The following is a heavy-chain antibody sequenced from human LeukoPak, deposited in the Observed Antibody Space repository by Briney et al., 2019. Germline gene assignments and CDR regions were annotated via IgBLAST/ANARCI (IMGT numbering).Heavy chain of an antibody. J-gene: IGHJ4*02. D-gene: IGHD6-19*01. Sequence: GGSLRLSCAASGFTFSDYYMSWIRQAPGKALEWVSYISSSGTTIYYADSVKGRFTISRDNAKNSLYLQMNSLRAEDTAVYYCARVYYSSGWTFDYWGQGTLVTVSS. CDR1: GFTFSDYY. V-gene: IGHV3-11*01. CDR2: ISSSGTTI. CDR3: ARVYYSSGWTFDY.